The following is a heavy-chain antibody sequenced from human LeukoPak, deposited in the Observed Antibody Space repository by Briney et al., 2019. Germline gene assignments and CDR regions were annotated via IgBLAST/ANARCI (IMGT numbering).Heavy chain of an antibody. CDR1: GFSFSSYA. CDR2: ISFDGIKK. J-gene: IGHJ6*03. D-gene: IGHD3-3*01. Sequence: PGGSLRLSCAASGFSFSSYALHWVRQAPGKGLEWVAVISFDGIKKHSADSVKGRFTISRDNSNNTLFLQMNYLRPEDTAVYYCARGGHYNFWSGYSDYHSMDVWGKGTTVTVYS. CDR3: ARGGHYNFWSGYSDYHSMDV. V-gene: IGHV3-30*01.